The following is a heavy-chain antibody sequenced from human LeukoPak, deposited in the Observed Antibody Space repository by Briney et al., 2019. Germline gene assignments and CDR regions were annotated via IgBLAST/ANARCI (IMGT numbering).Heavy chain of an antibody. CDR3: ARVEDMGDYRYWYFEV. J-gene: IGHJ2*01. D-gene: IGHD1-26*01. CDR1: GGSINY. CDR2: IYYSETT. V-gene: IGHV4-39*01. Sequence: SETLSLTCTVSGGSINYGGWIRQPPGKGLEWIGNIYYSETTYYDPSLKSRVTISVDTSKNQFSLKLSSVTAADTALYYCARVEDMGDYRYWYFEVWGRGTLVTVSS.